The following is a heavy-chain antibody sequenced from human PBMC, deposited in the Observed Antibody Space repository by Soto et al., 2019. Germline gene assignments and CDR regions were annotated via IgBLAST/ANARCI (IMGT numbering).Heavy chain of an antibody. Sequence: LRLSCAASGFTFSSYAMHWVRQAPGKGLEWVAVISYDGSNKYYADSVKGRFTISRDNSKNTLYLQMNSLRAEDTAVYYCAKVGNNWNPGYGMDVWGQGTTVTV. CDR2: ISYDGSNK. D-gene: IGHD1-20*01. CDR1: GFTFSSYA. J-gene: IGHJ6*02. V-gene: IGHV3-30-3*01. CDR3: AKVGNNWNPGYGMDV.